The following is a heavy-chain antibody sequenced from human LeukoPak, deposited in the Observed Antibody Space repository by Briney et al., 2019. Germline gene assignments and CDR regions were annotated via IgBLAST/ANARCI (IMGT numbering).Heavy chain of an antibody. CDR1: VYTFSGYY. CDR3: ARETTLFGVVIAAYKD. Sequence: ASVKVSCKASVYTFSGYYMHWVRQAPGQGLEWMGWINPNSGGTNYAQKFQGRVTMTRDTSISTAYMELSRLRSDDTAVYYCARETTLFGVVIAAYKDWGQGTMVTVSS. D-gene: IGHD3-3*01. V-gene: IGHV1-2*02. CDR2: INPNSGGT. J-gene: IGHJ3*01.